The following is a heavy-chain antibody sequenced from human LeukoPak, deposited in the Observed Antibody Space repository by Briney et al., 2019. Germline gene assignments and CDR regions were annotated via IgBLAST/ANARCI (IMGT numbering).Heavy chain of an antibody. V-gene: IGHV4-34*01. J-gene: IGHJ3*02. D-gene: IGHD3-10*01. CDR1: GGSFSGYY. CDR3: ARVPYYYGSGSKPRAAFDI. Sequence: SETLSLTCAAYGGSFSGYYWSWIRQPPGKGLEWIGEINHSGSTNYNPSLKSRVTISVDTSKNQFSLKLSSVTAADTAVYYCARVPYYYGSGSKPRAAFDIWGQGTMVTVSS. CDR2: INHSGST.